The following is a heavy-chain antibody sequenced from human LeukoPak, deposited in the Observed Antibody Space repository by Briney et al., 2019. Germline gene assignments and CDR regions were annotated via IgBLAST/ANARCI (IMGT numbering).Heavy chain of an antibody. CDR3: GSRWFD. Sequence: EPGGSLRLSCAASEFPFGTSGMNWFRQAPGKGLEWVSYYADSVKGRFTISRDNAKNSLFLQMNSLRVDETAIYYCGSRWFDWGQGTLVSVSS. V-gene: IGHV3-48*01. D-gene: IGHD4-23*01. CDR1: EFPFGTSG. J-gene: IGHJ4*02.